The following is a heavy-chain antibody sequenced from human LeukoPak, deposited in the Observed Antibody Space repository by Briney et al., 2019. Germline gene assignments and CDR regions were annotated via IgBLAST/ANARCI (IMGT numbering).Heavy chain of an antibody. D-gene: IGHD4-17*01. CDR2: IIPIFDIT. V-gene: IGHV1-69*04. Sequence: SVKVSCKASGGTFSSCAINWVRQAPGQGLEWMGRIIPIFDITNYAQKFQDRVTITADKSTNTAYMELSSLRSEDTAVYFCARGLGTVTPPGASFDYWGQGTLVTVSS. CDR3: ARGLGTVTPPGASFDY. CDR1: GGTFSSCA. J-gene: IGHJ4*02.